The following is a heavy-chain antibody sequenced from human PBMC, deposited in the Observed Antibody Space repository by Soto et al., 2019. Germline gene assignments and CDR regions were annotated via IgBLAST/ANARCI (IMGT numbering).Heavy chain of an antibody. CDR2: IYYSGST. V-gene: IGHV4-61*01. CDR3: AREGCGGDCYSVYYYYGMDV. Sequence: SETLSLTCTVSGGSVSSGSYYWSWIRQPPGKGLEWIGYIYYSGSTNYNPSLKSRVTISVDTSKNQFSLKLSSVTAADTAVYYCAREGCGGDCYSVYYYYGMDVWGQGTTVTVSS. J-gene: IGHJ6*02. CDR1: GGSVSSGSYY. D-gene: IGHD2-21*02.